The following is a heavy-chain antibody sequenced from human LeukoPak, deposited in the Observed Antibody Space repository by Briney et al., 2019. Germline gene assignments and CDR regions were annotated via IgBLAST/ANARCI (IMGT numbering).Heavy chain of an antibody. J-gene: IGHJ4*02. CDR3: ARGWLRYRWPFDY. CDR1: GFTFSSYG. V-gene: IGHV3-33*01. D-gene: IGHD5-12*01. Sequence: GRSLRLSCAASGFTFSSYGMHWVRQAPGKGLEWVAVIWYDGSNKYYADSVKGRFTISRDNSKNTLYLQMNSLRAEDTAVYYCARGWLRYRWPFDYWGQGTLVTVSS. CDR2: IWYDGSNK.